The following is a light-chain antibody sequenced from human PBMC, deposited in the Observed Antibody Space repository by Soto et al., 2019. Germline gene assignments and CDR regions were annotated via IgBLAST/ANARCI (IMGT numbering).Light chain of an antibody. Sequence: QSALTQPRSVSGSPGQSVTISCTGTSSDVGKYNYVSWYRQHPGKAPKLMIYDVAQRPSGVPDRFSGSKSGNTASLTISGLQAEDEADYYCYSYAGSYTWVFGGGTKLTVL. CDR2: DVA. CDR3: YSYAGSYTWV. V-gene: IGLV2-11*02. J-gene: IGLJ3*02. CDR1: SSDVGKYNY.